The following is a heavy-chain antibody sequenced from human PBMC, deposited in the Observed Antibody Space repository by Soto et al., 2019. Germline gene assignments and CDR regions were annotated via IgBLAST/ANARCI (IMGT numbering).Heavy chain of an antibody. V-gene: IGHV3-33*08. J-gene: IGHJ3*02. D-gene: IGHD3-16*01. CDR1: GFTFGNFA. Sequence: GGSLRLSCAASGFTFGNFAMAWVRQAPGKGLEWVAVLWYDGNKKYYADSVKGRFTISRDSSKNRLYLQMNSLRAEDTAVYYCVRDGLSLYDAFDIWGQGTKVT. CDR2: LWYDGNKK. CDR3: VRDGLSLYDAFDI.